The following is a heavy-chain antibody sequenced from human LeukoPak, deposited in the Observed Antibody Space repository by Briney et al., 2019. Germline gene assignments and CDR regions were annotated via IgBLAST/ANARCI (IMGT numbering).Heavy chain of an antibody. J-gene: IGHJ6*03. Sequence: KSSETLSLTCTVSGGSISSYYWSWIRQPPGKGLEWIGYIYYSGSTNYNPSLKSRVTISVDTSKNQFSLKLRSVTAADTAVYYCARTTTVRGTYYMDVWGKGTTVTVSS. CDR1: GGSISSYY. CDR2: IYYSGST. V-gene: IGHV4-59*01. D-gene: IGHD3-10*01. CDR3: ARTTTVRGTYYMDV.